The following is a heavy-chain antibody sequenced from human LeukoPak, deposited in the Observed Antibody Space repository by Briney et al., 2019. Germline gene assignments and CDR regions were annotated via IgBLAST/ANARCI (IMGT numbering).Heavy chain of an antibody. V-gene: IGHV3-48*01. CDR1: GFTFSSYS. CDR3: AKDPFSGFDY. Sequence: GGSLRLSCAASGFTFSSYSMNWVRQAPGKGLEWVSYISSSSSTIYYADSVKGRFTISRDNAKNSLYLQMNSLRAEDTAVYYCAKDPFSGFDYWGQGTLVTVSS. CDR2: ISSSSSTI. D-gene: IGHD1-14*01. J-gene: IGHJ4*02.